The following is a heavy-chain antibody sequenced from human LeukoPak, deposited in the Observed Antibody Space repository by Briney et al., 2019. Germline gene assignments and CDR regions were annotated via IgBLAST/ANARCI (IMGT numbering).Heavy chain of an antibody. J-gene: IGHJ6*02. V-gene: IGHV3-13*01. CDR3: ARGPTHLYYGMDV. D-gene: IGHD1-1*01. CDR1: GFTVSNSD. CDR2: IGVAGDT. Sequence: QSGGSLRLSCAASGFTVSNSDIHWVRQSTGGGLEWVSTIGVAGDTYYSASVKGRFTISRDNARNSLFLQMFSLKAEDTAVYYCARGPTHLYYGMDVWGPGTAVTVSS.